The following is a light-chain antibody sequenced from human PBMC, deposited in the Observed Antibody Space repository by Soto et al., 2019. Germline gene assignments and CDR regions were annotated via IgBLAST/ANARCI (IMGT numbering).Light chain of an antibody. CDR1: KNDIGVYDF. Sequence: QSALTQPPSASGYTGQSVTISCTGTKNDIGVYDFVSWYQHHPGKAPRLIIYEVVQRPSGVPDRFSGSKSGNTASLTVSGLQAADEADYFCKSYAGSNTYVFGSGTKVTVL. CDR2: EVV. CDR3: KSYAGSNTYV. V-gene: IGLV2-8*01. J-gene: IGLJ1*01.